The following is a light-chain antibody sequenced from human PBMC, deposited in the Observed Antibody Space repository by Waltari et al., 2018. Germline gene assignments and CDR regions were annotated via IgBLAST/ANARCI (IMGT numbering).Light chain of an antibody. CDR3: QQRSNWPPST. Sequence: VLTQFPATLYLSPGERATPSCRASQSVSTYLAWYQQKPGQAPRLLIYDASNRATGIPARFSGSGSGTDFTLTISSLEPEDFAVYYCQQRSNWPPSTFGQGTKLDIK. CDR2: DAS. CDR1: QSVSTY. V-gene: IGKV3-11*01. J-gene: IGKJ2*02.